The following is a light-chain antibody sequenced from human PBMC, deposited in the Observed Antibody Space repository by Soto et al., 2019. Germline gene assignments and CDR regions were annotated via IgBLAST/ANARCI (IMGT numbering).Light chain of an antibody. J-gene: IGLJ1*01. Sequence: QCLLTQPPSVSGSRGQSLTLSCTGTITDFVSYNRVSWYQQPPGTAPKLIIYGARNRPSGVPDRFSGSKSGNTASLTISGLQAADEADYYRRLYTSENTYVFGTGTKVAVL. V-gene: IGLV2-18*01. CDR1: ITDFVSYNR. CDR2: GAR. CDR3: RLYTSENTYV.